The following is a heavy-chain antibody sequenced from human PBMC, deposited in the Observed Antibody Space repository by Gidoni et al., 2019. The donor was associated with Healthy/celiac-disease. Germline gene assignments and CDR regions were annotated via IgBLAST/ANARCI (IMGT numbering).Heavy chain of an antibody. D-gene: IGHD1-26*01. J-gene: IGHJ6*02. V-gene: IGHV3-30*18. CDR1: GFTFSSYG. Sequence: QVQLVESGGGVVQPGRSLRLSCAASGFTFSSYGMHWVRQAPGKGLGWVAVISYDGSNKYYADSVKGRFTISRDNSKNTLYLQMNSLRAEDTAVYYCAKEKMRVGATNYYYYYYGMDVWGQGTTVTVSS. CDR3: AKEKMRVGATNYYYYYYGMDV. CDR2: ISYDGSNK.